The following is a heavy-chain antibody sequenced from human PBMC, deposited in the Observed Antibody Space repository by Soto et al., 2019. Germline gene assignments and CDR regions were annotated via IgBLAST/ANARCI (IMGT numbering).Heavy chain of an antibody. CDR2: INPNGGST. CDR3: ARGLGLGDC. Sequence: QVQLVQSGAEVKKPGASVKVSCKASGYTFSSYYIHWVRQAPGQGLEWIGIINPNGGSTNNAQNFKGRLTVTRDTSAATVYMELSALTSDDTAMYYCARGLGLGDCWGQGTLVTVSS. V-gene: IGHV1-46*01. J-gene: IGHJ4*02. CDR1: GYTFSSYY. D-gene: IGHD3-9*01.